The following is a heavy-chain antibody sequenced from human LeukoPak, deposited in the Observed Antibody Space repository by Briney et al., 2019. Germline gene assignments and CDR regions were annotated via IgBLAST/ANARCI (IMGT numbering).Heavy chain of an antibody. J-gene: IGHJ4*02. CDR3: ARVPPPTGYSSSWRRNFDY. CDR1: GYTFTSYD. V-gene: IGHV1-8*01. CDR2: MNPNSGNT. D-gene: IGHD6-13*01. Sequence: GASVKVSCKASGYTFTSYDINWVRQATGQGLEWMGWMNPNSGNTGYAQKFQSRVTMTRNTSISTAYMELSSLRSEDTAVYYCARVPPPTGYSSSWRRNFDYWGQGTLVTVSS.